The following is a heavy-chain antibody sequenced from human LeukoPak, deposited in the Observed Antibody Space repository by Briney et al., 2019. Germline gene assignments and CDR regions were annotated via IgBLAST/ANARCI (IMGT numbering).Heavy chain of an antibody. CDR2: IRSKAYGGTT. Sequence: GGSLRLSCAASGFTFSSYAMSWFRQAPGKGLEWVGFIRSKAYGGTTEYAASVKGRFTISRDDSKSIAYLQMNSLKTEDTAVYYCTTSYDYVWGTDYYFDYWGQGTLVTVSS. D-gene: IGHD3-16*01. J-gene: IGHJ4*02. CDR3: TTSYDYVWGTDYYFDY. V-gene: IGHV3-49*03. CDR1: GFTFSSYA.